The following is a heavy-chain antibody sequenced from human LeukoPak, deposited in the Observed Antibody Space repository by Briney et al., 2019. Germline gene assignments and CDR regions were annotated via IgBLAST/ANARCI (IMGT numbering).Heavy chain of an antibody. V-gene: IGHV3-21*01. CDR1: GFTFSSYS. CDR2: ISSSSSYI. CDR3: ARGDYGDYGDCFDY. Sequence: GGSLRLSCAASGFTFSSYSMNWVRQAPGKGLEWVPSISSSSSYIYYADSVKGRFTISRDNAKNSLYLQTNSLRAEDTAVYYCARGDYGDYGDCFDYWGQGTLVTVSS. D-gene: IGHD4-17*01. J-gene: IGHJ4*02.